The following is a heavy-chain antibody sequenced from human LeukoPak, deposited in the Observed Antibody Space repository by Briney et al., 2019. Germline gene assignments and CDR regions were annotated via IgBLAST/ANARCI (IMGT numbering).Heavy chain of an antibody. J-gene: IGHJ4*02. CDR1: GFTSDDYT. D-gene: IGHD4-23*01. V-gene: IGHV3-43*01. CDR3: AKDIGVGSGNGCLFDY. CDR2: ISWDGDST. Sequence: GGSLRLSCAASGFTSDDYTMHSGRQAPGKGLGWGSLISWDGDSTYYADSVKGRFTISRDNSKNSLYLQMNSRRTEDTALYYCAKDIGVGSGNGCLFDYWGQGTLVTVSS.